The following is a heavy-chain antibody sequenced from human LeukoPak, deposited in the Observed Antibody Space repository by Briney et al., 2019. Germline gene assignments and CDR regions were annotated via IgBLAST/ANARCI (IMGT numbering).Heavy chain of an antibody. CDR1: GFTVSSNY. D-gene: IGHD3-22*01. CDR3: ARVIYYYDSSGYYYENAFDI. J-gene: IGHJ3*02. CDR2: IYSGGST. V-gene: IGHV3-66*01. Sequence: PGGSLRLSCAASGFTVSSNYMSWVRQAPGKGLEWVSVIYSGGSTYYADSVKGRFTISRDNSKNTLYLQMNSLRAEDTAVYYCARVIYYYDSSGYYYENAFDIWGQGTMVTVSS.